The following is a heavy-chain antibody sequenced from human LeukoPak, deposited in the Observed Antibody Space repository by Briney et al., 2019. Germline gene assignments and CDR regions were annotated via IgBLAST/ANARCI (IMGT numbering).Heavy chain of an antibody. Sequence: SETLSLTCTVSGGSISSFYWSWTRQPPGKGLEWIGYIYYSGSTDYNPSLRSRVTISIDTSKNQFSLKLSSVTAADTAVYYCARHYGSGSYYDNWFDPWGQGTLVTVSS. V-gene: IGHV4-59*01. CDR2: IYYSGST. CDR3: ARHYGSGSYYDNWFDP. CDR1: GGSISSFY. J-gene: IGHJ5*02. D-gene: IGHD3-10*01.